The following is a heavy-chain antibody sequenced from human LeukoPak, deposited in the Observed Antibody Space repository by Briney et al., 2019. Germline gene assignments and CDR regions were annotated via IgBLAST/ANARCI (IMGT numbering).Heavy chain of an antibody. Sequence: SESLSLACTVSGRSVSSSSYYWGWIRRPPGKGLEWIGITYYSGSTYYNPSLKSRLTISVDTSKNQISPKLSSVTATDTAVYYCARRGYCSSTSCYEYWFDPWGQGTLVTVSS. CDR3: ARRGYCSSTSCYEYWFDP. CDR2: TYYSGST. J-gene: IGHJ5*02. V-gene: IGHV4-39*01. D-gene: IGHD2-2*01. CDR1: GRSVSSSSYY.